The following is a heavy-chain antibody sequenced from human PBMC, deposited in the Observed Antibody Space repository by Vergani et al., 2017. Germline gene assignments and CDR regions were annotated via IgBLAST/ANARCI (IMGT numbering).Heavy chain of an antibody. CDR2: ISSSSSTI. J-gene: IGHJ6*02. D-gene: IGHD5-18*01. Sequence: EVQLVESGGGLVQPGGSLRLSCAASGFTFSSYSMNWVRQAPGKGLEWVSYISSSSSTIYYADSVKGRFTISRDNAKNSLYLQMNSLRAEDTAVYYCARDPNSAWIQLWLNGMDVWGQGTTVTVSS. V-gene: IGHV3-48*04. CDR3: ARDPNSAWIQLWLNGMDV. CDR1: GFTFSSYS.